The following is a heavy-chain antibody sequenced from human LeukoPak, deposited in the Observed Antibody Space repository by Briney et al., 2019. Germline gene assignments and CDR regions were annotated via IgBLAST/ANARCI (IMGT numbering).Heavy chain of an antibody. CDR3: AIHCSSTSCYLALYYYYGMDV. J-gene: IGHJ6*02. V-gene: IGHV3-11*01. CDR1: GFTFSDYY. CDR2: ISSSGSTI. D-gene: IGHD2-2*01. Sequence: GGSLRLSCAASGFTFSDYYMSWIRQAPGKGLEWVSYISSSGSTIYYADSVKGRFTISSDNAKNSLYLQMNSLRAEDTAVYYCAIHCSSTSCYLALYYYYGMDVWGQGTTVTVSS.